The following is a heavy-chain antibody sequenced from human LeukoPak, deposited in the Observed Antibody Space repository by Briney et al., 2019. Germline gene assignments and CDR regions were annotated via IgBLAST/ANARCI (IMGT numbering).Heavy chain of an antibody. CDR1: GYTFTSYG. Sequence: ASVKVSCKVSGYTFTSYGMHWVRQAPGQGLEWMGWINPNSGGTNYAQKFQGWVTMTRDTSISTAYMELSRLRSDDTAVYYCARSVAVAGTGNLDYWGQGTLVTVSS. V-gene: IGHV1-2*04. CDR2: INPNSGGT. J-gene: IGHJ4*02. CDR3: ARSVAVAGTGNLDY. D-gene: IGHD6-19*01.